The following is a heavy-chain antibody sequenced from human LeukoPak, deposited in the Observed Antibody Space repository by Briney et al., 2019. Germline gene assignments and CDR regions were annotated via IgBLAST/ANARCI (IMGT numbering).Heavy chain of an antibody. J-gene: IGHJ4*02. D-gene: IGHD3-10*01. CDR3: ARRRYASGSYDY. V-gene: IGHV4-34*01. CDR1: GGSFSGYY. CDR2: INHSGST. Sequence: SETLSLTCAVYGGSFSGYYWSWIRQPPGKGLGWIGEINHSGSTNYNPSLKSRVTISVDTSKNQFSLKLKSVTAADTALYYCARRRYASGSYDYWGQGTLVTVSS.